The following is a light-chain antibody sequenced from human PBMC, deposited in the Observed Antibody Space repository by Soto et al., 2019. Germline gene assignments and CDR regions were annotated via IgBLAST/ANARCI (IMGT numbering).Light chain of an antibody. CDR2: GAS. CDR1: QNFGSSY. CDR3: QQYGSSSEIT. J-gene: IGKJ5*01. Sequence: PSPGTEPTSPLQRSTLSCRAIQNFGSSYLAWYQQKRGQAPRFLIYGASSRATGFPDRFSGSGSGTDFTLTISGLEPEDSATYYCQQYGSSSEITFGQGTRLEIK. V-gene: IGKV3-20*01.